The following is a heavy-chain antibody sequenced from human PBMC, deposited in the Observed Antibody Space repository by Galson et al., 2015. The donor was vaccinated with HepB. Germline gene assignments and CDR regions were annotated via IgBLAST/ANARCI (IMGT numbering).Heavy chain of an antibody. D-gene: IGHD3-10*01. CDR2: IIPIFGTA. Sequence: SVKVSCKASGCTFTSYAISWVRQAPGQGLEWMGGIIPIFGTANYAQKFQGRATITADESTSTAYMELSSLRSEDTAVYYCARPADHLRFWGNWFDPWGKGTTVTVSS. CDR1: GCTFTSYA. V-gene: IGHV1-69*13. CDR3: ARPADHLRFWGNWFDP. J-gene: IGHJ5*02.